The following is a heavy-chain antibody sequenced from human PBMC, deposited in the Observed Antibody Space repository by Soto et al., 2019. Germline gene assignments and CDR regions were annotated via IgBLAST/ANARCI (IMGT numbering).Heavy chain of an antibody. J-gene: IGHJ6*02. V-gene: IGHV3-13*05. CDR1: GFTFRNYD. Sequence: EVQLVESGGGLVQPGGSLRLSCEASGFTFRNYDMHWGRQGTGKGLEWVSGISAAGDPDYADSVEGRFTISRENAQNSFFLQMNSLRVGDTAVYYCARTDRDFDGLDVWGQGTTVIVSS. CDR2: ISAAGDP. CDR3: ARTDRDFDGLDV.